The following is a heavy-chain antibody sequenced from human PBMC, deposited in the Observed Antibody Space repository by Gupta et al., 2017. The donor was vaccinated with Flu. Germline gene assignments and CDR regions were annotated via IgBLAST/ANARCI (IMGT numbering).Heavy chain of an antibody. J-gene: IGHJ5*01. CDR3: IKDGRDMEWLPRKGWFDS. Sequence: VRQLPGKGLEWVSGITWNSARIAYADSVKGRFTISRDNAKNSLYLEMTSLRPEDTALYYCIKDGRDMEWLPRKGWFDSWGPGTLVTVSS. V-gene: IGHV3-9*01. D-gene: IGHD3-3*01. CDR2: ITWNSARI.